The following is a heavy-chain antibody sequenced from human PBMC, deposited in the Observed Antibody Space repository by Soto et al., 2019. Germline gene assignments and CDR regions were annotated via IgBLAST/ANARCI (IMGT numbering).Heavy chain of an antibody. CDR2: IYYSGST. Sequence: SETLSLTCTVSGGSISSYYWSWIRQPPGKGLEWTGYIYYSGSTNYNPSLKSRVTISVDTSKNQFSLTLSSVTAADTAVYYCARGFRYNWSCGKHYAYSGMDVWGQGSTVTVAS. CDR1: GGSISSYY. D-gene: IGHD1-20*01. J-gene: IGHJ6*02. V-gene: IGHV4-59*01. CDR3: ARGFRYNWSCGKHYAYSGMDV.